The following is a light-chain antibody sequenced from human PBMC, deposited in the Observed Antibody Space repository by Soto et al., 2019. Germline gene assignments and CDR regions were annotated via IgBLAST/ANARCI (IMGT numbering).Light chain of an antibody. J-gene: IGKJ4*01. CDR3: QQYNSYSVT. CDR2: KAS. CDR1: QSISSW. V-gene: IGKV1-5*03. Sequence: DIQMTQSPSTLSASVGDRVTITCRASQSISSWLAWYQQKPGKAPKLLIYKASSLESGVPLRFSGSGFGTEFTLTISSLQPDDFATYYCQQYNSYSVTFGGGTKVEIK.